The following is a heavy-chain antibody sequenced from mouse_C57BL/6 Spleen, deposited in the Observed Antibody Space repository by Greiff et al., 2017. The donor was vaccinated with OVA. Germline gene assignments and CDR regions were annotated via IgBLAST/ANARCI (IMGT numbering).Heavy chain of an antibody. Sequence: EVHLVESGEGLVKPGGSLKLSCAASGFTFSSYAMSWVRQTPEKRLEWVAYISSGGDYIYYADTVKGRFTISRDNARNTLYLQMSSLKSEDTAMYYCTRDDDGYYGFAYWGQGTLVTVSA. J-gene: IGHJ3*01. CDR1: GFTFSSYA. CDR3: TRDDDGYYGFAY. CDR2: ISSGGDYI. V-gene: IGHV5-9-1*02. D-gene: IGHD2-3*01.